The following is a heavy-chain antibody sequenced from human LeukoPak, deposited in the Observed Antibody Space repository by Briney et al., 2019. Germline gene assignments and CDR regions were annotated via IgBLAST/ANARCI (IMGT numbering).Heavy chain of an antibody. D-gene: IGHD1-26*01. CDR1: GFTFTSNA. CDR2: ISDSGDFT. Sequence: PGGSLRLSCAGSGFTFTSNAMTWVRQAPGKGLEWVSSISDSGDFTYYADSVKGRFTISRDNSKNTLYLQMNSLRAEDTAVYYCAKDLAGSGSYSFEYRGEGTLVTVSS. V-gene: IGHV3-23*01. J-gene: IGHJ4*02. CDR3: AKDLAGSGSYSFEY.